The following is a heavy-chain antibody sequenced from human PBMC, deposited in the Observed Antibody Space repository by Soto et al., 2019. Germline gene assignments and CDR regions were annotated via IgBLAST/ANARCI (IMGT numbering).Heavy chain of an antibody. Sequence: PGGSLRLSCAASGFTFTSHWTHWVRQPPGKGLVWVSRVNSDGSSTTYAESVKGRFTISRDNAKNTLYLQMNSLRAEDTAVYFCAREGGPYCEKPSCLRPFNYWGQGTPVTVSS. CDR3: AREGGPYCEKPSCLRPFNY. D-gene: IGHD2-21*01. J-gene: IGHJ4*02. CDR1: GFTFTSHW. CDR2: VNSDGSST. V-gene: IGHV3-74*01.